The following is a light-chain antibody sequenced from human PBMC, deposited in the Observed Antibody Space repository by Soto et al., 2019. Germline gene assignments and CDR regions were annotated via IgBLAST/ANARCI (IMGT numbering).Light chain of an antibody. V-gene: IGKV1-33*01. J-gene: IGKJ5*01. CDR2: DAS. CDR3: QHYNSYSEA. CDR1: HDIRNS. Sequence: IQMTQSPSSLSASIGDRVTITCQASHDIRNSLNWYQQTPGKPPKLLISDASNLELGVPSRFSGSGSGTEFTLTISSLQPDDFATYYCQHYNSYSEAFGQGTRLEIK.